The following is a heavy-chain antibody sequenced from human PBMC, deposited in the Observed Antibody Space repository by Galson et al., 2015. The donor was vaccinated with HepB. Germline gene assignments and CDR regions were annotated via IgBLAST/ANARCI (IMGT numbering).Heavy chain of an antibody. D-gene: IGHD3-10*01. CDR2: INSDGSSA. Sequence: SLRLSCAASGFTFTDYWMHWVRQVPGKGLVWVSRINSDGSSATYADSVRGRVTISRDNAKNTVYLQMNTLRAEDTAVYYCAREDYYGSGSYFSMDVWGHGTTVIVSS. J-gene: IGHJ6*02. CDR1: GFTFTDYW. V-gene: IGHV3-74*01. CDR3: AREDYYGSGSYFSMDV.